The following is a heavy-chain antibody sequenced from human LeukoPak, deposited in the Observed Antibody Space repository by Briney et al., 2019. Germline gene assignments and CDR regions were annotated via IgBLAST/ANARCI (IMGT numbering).Heavy chain of an antibody. CDR2: IYSSGTT. J-gene: IGHJ4*02. CDR3: ARRGNQFDY. Sequence: KPSETLSLTCTVSGDSISSYYWSWIRQPPGKGLEWIGYIYSSGTTNYNPSLKSRVTISTDTSKNQLSLQLTSVTAADTAVYYCARRGNQFDYWGQGTLVTVSS. D-gene: IGHD1-14*01. CDR1: GDSISSYY. V-gene: IGHV4-4*09.